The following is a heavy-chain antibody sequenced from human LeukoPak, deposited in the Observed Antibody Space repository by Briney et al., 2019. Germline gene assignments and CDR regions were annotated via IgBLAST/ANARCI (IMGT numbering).Heavy chain of an antibody. CDR3: ARDTAGGSYSPDY. D-gene: IGHD1-26*01. V-gene: IGHV3-23*01. CDR1: GFTFSSYA. Sequence: GGSLRLSCAASGFTFSSYAMSWVRQAPGKGLEWFSAISGSGGSTYYADSVKGRFTISRDNAKNSLYLQMSSLRAEDTGVYYCARDTAGGSYSPDYWGQGTLVTVSS. CDR2: ISGSGGST. J-gene: IGHJ4*02.